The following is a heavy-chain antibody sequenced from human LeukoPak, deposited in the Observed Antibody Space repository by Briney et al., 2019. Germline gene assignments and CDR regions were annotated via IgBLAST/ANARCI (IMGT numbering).Heavy chain of an antibody. Sequence: GESLKISCKGSGYTFNTNWIAWVRQKPGKGLEWMGVIYPDDSDVRYNTSFEGLVTISADKSSSAVSLHWSSLRASDSAMYYCARRRGSLYSFDYWGQGTLVPVSS. V-gene: IGHV5-51*03. CDR1: GYTFNTNW. J-gene: IGHJ4*02. CDR3: ARRRGSLYSFDY. CDR2: IYPDDSDV. D-gene: IGHD3-10*02.